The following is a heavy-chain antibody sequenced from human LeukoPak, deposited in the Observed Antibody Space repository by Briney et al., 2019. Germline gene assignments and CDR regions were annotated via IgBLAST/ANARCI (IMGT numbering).Heavy chain of an antibody. J-gene: IGHJ6*02. CDR3: ARVQGYSYGVSYYYGMDV. Sequence: ASVKVSCKASGYAFTSYGISWVRQAPGQGLEWMGWISAYNGNTNYAQKLQGRVTMTTDTSTSTAYMELRSLRSDDTAVYYCARVQGYSYGVSYYYGMDVWGQGTTVTVSS. D-gene: IGHD5-18*01. CDR2: ISAYNGNT. V-gene: IGHV1-18*01. CDR1: GYAFTSYG.